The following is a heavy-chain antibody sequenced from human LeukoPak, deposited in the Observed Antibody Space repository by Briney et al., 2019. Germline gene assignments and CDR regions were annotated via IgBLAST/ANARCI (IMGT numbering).Heavy chain of an antibody. CDR3: ARARSSYGYGDAFDI. J-gene: IGHJ3*02. D-gene: IGHD5-18*01. CDR2: ISYDGSSK. CDR1: GFTFSNYW. Sequence: GGSLRLSCAASGFTFSNYWMNWVRQAPGKGLEWVAVISYDGSSKYYADSVKGRFTISRDNSKNTLYLQMNSLRAEDTAVYYCARARSSYGYGDAFDIWGQGTMVTVSS. V-gene: IGHV3-30*03.